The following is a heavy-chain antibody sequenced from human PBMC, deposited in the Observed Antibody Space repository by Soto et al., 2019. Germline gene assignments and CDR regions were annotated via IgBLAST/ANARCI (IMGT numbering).Heavy chain of an antibody. CDR2: IYPGDSDT. Sequence: GESLKVSCEGSGYSFTSYWIGWVRQMPGKGLEWMGIIYPGDSDTRYSPSFQGQVTISADKSISTAYLQWSSLKASDTAMYYCARHRADILTGYYIDYWGQGTLVTVSS. V-gene: IGHV5-51*01. CDR3: ARHRADILTGYYIDY. J-gene: IGHJ4*02. CDR1: GYSFTSYW. D-gene: IGHD3-9*01.